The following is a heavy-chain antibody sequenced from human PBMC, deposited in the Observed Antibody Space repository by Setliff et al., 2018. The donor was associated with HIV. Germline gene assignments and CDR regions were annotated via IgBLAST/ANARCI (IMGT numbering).Heavy chain of an antibody. J-gene: IGHJ4*02. D-gene: IGHD3-22*01. CDR3: ARDASPDSESGGYSAGGY. V-gene: IGHV3-21*01. CDR2: ISSSSSYI. CDR1: GFTFSRYS. Sequence: GGSLRLSCAASGFTFSRYSMNWFRQAPGKGLEWVSSISSSSSYIYHADSVKGRFTISRDNAKNSLYLQMNSLRAEDTAVYYCARDASPDSESGGYSAGGYWGPGTLVTVSS.